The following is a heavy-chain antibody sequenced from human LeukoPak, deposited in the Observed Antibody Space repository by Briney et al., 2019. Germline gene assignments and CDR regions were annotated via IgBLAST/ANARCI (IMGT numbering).Heavy chain of an antibody. CDR1: GFRFSQYG. Sequence: PGGSLRLSCVASGFRFSQYGMHWVRQAPGKGLEWVAFIWSDGSNRDYADSVKGRFTISRDNSKNTLYLQMSSLRADDTAVYYCANQCGGTCESDYWGQGTLVTVSS. V-gene: IGHV3-30*02. CDR2: IWSDGSNR. J-gene: IGHJ4*02. D-gene: IGHD2-15*01. CDR3: ANQCGGTCESDY.